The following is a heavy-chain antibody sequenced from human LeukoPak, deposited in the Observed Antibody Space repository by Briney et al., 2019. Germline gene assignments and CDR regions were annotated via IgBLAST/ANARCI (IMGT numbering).Heavy chain of an antibody. D-gene: IGHD4-17*01. CDR3: AEGKNYGDYSWFDP. Sequence: GASVKVSCKASGGTFSSYAISWVRQAPGQGLEWMRRIIPILGIANYAQKFQGRVTITADKSTSTAYMELSSLRSEDTAVYYCAEGKNYGDYSWFDPWGQGTLVTVSS. J-gene: IGHJ5*02. CDR2: IIPILGIA. CDR1: GGTFSSYA. V-gene: IGHV1-69*04.